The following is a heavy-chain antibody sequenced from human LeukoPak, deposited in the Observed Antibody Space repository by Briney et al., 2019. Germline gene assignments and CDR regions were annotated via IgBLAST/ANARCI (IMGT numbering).Heavy chain of an antibody. CDR3: ARGSGGYDVPHFDY. CDR2: IRYDGSNK. Sequence: GGSLRLSCAASGFTFSSYGMHWVRQAPGKGLEWVAFIRYDGSNKYYADSVKGRFTISRDNSKNTLYLQMNSLRAEDTAVYYCARGSGGYDVPHFDYWGQGTLVTVSS. J-gene: IGHJ4*02. D-gene: IGHD5-12*01. CDR1: GFTFSSYG. V-gene: IGHV3-30*02.